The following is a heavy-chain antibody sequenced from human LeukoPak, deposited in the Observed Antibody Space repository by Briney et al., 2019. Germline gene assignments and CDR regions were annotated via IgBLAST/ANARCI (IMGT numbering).Heavy chain of an antibody. D-gene: IGHD6-19*01. V-gene: IGHV3-74*01. Sequence: GGSLRLSCAASGFIFSSYWMHWVRQAPGKGLVWVSRINSDGSSTSYADSVKGRFTVSRDNAKNTLYLQMNSLRVEDTAVYYCARVNRGWSLDYWGQGNPGHRLL. J-gene: IGHJ4*02. CDR3: ARVNRGWSLDY. CDR2: INSDGSST. CDR1: GFIFSSYW.